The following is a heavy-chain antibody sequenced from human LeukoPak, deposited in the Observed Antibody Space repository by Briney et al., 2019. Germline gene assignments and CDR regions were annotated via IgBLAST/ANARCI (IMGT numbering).Heavy chain of an antibody. CDR3: ARRSGSSAFDY. V-gene: IGHV5-51*01. Sequence: GESLQISCKGSGYHFTSYWIGWVRPLPGKGLEWMGIIYPGDSDTRYSPSFQGQVTISADKSISTAYLQWSSLKASDTAMYYCARRSGSSAFDYWGQGTLVTVSS. CDR1: GYHFTSYW. D-gene: IGHD6-25*01. J-gene: IGHJ4*02. CDR2: IYPGDSDT.